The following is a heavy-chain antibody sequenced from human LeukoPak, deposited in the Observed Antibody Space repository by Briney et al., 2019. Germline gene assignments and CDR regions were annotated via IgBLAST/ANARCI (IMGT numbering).Heavy chain of an antibody. D-gene: IGHD4-23*01. Sequence: GGSLRLSCAASGFTFSDCYMSWIRQAPGKGLEWVSYISSSGSTIYYADSVKGRFTISRDNAKNSLYLQMNSLRAEDTAVYYCARSSDYGGNSWADYWGQGTLVTVSS. J-gene: IGHJ4*02. CDR2: ISSSGSTI. CDR1: GFTFSDCY. V-gene: IGHV3-11*04. CDR3: ARSSDYGGNSWADY.